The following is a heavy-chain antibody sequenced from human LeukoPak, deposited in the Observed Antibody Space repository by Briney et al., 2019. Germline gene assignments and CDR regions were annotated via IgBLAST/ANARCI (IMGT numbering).Heavy chain of an antibody. CDR3: ASRCTIFGVATFDY. J-gene: IGHJ4*02. D-gene: IGHD3-3*01. Sequence: SGTLSLTCTVSRGSISSSNYYWGWIRQPPGKGLEWIGGMYNSGSTHYNPSLKSRVIISADTSKNQFSLRLSSVTAADTAVYYCASRCTIFGVATFDYWGQGTLVTVSS. V-gene: IGHV4-39*01. CDR2: MYNSGST. CDR1: RGSISSSNYY.